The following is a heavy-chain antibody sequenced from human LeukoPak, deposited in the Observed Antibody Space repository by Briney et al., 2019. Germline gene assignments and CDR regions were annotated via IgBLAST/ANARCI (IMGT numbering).Heavy chain of an antibody. CDR1: GYTFTSYY. CDR2: INPSGGST. D-gene: IGHD1-26*01. Sequence: GASVKVSCKASGYTFTSYYMHWVRQAPGQGLEWMGIINPSGGSTSYAQKFQGRVTMTRDTSISTAYMELSRLRSDDTAVYYCARDIGRYSGSYPDYWGQGTLVTVSS. J-gene: IGHJ4*02. V-gene: IGHV1-46*01. CDR3: ARDIGRYSGSYPDY.